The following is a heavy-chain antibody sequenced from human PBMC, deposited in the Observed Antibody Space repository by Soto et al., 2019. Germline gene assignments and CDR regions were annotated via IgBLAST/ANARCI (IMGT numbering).Heavy chain of an antibody. CDR3: ARDGDGYNY. J-gene: IGHJ4*02. CDR2: IYSSGGT. V-gene: IGHV4-61*01. D-gene: IGHD5-12*01. Sequence: QVQLQESGPGLVKPSETLSLTCTVSGDSVSSGSYYWTWIRQPPGKGLEWIGYIYSSGGTSYSPSLKSRVSIPVATTKNQFSLKLNSVTAADTAGYYCARDGDGYNYWGQGTLVTVSS. CDR1: GDSVSSGSYY.